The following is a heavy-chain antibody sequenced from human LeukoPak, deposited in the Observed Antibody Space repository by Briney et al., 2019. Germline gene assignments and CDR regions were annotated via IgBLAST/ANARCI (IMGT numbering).Heavy chain of an antibody. D-gene: IGHD3-3*01. J-gene: IGHJ4*02. V-gene: IGHV4-38-2*01. Sequence: SETLSLTCAVSGYSISSGYYWGWIRQPPGKGLEWIGSIYHSGSTYYNPSLKSRVTIPVDTPKNQFSLKLSSVTAADTAVYYCARQFTDYDFWSGFWGGYYFDYWGQGTLVTVSS. CDR3: ARQFTDYDFWSGFWGGYYFDY. CDR2: IYHSGST. CDR1: GYSISSGYY.